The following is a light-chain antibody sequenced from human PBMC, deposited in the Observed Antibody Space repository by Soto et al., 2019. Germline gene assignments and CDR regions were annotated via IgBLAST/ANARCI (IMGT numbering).Light chain of an antibody. Sequence: EIVLTQSPATLSLSPGERATLSCRASQSVSSYLAWYQQKPGQAPRLLIYDASNRATGIPARFSGSGSGTDFTLTISSLESGDFAVYYSQHRSTCPLTFGGGTKVEIK. CDR1: QSVSSY. CDR3: QHRSTCPLT. CDR2: DAS. V-gene: IGKV3-11*01. J-gene: IGKJ4*01.